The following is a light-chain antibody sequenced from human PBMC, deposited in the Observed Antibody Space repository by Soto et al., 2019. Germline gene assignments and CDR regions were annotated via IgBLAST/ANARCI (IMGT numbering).Light chain of an antibody. J-gene: IGLJ1*01. Sequence: QSVLTQPASVSGSPGRSITISCTGTSGDVGGYYYVSCYQQLPGKAPKLMISEVSNRPSGVSNRFSGSKSGNTPSLTISGLQAEDEADYYCSSYTAGGTIFGTGTNVTV. CDR2: EVS. V-gene: IGLV2-14*01. CDR1: SGDVGGYYY. CDR3: SSYTAGGTI.